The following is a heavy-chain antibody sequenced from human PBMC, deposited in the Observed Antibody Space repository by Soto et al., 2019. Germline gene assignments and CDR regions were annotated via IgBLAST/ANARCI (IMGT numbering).Heavy chain of an antibody. D-gene: IGHD2-21*02. CDR2: IHYSGSV. Sequence: SEALSLTCTGSGGSMSLGHYHWTWIRQPAGKGLEWIGYIHYSGSVYYNPSLQSRVSMSVDTSKNLFSLKLSSVTAADTAVYFCVREDDGGDRDYYGLDVWGQGTTVTVSS. CDR3: VREDDGGDRDYYGLDV. CDR1: GGSMSLGHYH. V-gene: IGHV4-30-4*01. J-gene: IGHJ6*02.